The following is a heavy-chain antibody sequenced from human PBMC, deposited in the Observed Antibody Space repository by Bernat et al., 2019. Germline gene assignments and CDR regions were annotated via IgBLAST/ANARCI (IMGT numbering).Heavy chain of an antibody. CDR2: ISYDGSNK. CDR1: GFTFSSYG. V-gene: IGHV3-30*18. Sequence: QVQLVESGGGVVQPGRSLRLSCAASGFTFSSYGMHGVRQAPGKGLEGVAVISYDGSNKYYADSVQGRFTISRDNSKNTLYLQMNSLRAEDTAVYYCAKAANYYGSGSYPGPLDAFDIWGQGTMVTVSS. D-gene: IGHD3-10*01. J-gene: IGHJ3*02. CDR3: AKAANYYGSGSYPGPLDAFDI.